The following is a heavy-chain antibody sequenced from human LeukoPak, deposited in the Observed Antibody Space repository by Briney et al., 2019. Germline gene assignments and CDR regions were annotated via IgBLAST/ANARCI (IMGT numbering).Heavy chain of an antibody. CDR1: GFTFRSYG. CDR3: AKDQKDGYCSGGSCYTYYYYFYGMDV. Sequence: GALRLSCATSGFTFRSYGMHWVRRAPGKGLEWVAVMSYDGSNKYYADSVKGRFTISRDNSKNTLYLQMSSLRAEDTAVYYCAKDQKDGYCSGGSCYTYYYYFYGMDVWGQGTTVTVSS. J-gene: IGHJ6*02. D-gene: IGHD2-15*01. CDR2: MSYDGSNK. V-gene: IGHV3-30*18.